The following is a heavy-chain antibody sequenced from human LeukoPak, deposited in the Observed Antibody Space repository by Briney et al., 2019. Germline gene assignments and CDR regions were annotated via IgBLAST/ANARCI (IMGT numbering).Heavy chain of an antibody. J-gene: IGHJ3*02. D-gene: IGHD6-13*01. CDR1: GFTFGDYA. CDR3: AKDIDSSSWEAFDI. V-gene: IGHV3-9*01. CDR2: ISWNSGSI. Sequence: PGRSLRLSCAASGFTFGDYAMHWVRQAPGKGLEWVSGISWNSGSIGYADSVKGRFTISRDNAKNSLYLQMNSLRAEDTALYYCAKDIDSSSWEAFDIWGQGTMVTVSS.